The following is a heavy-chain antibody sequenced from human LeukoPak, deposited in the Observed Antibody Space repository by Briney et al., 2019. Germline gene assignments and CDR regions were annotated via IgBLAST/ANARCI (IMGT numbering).Heavy chain of an antibody. Sequence: ASVKVSCKASGGTFSSYAISWVRQAPGQGLEWMGGIIPIFGTANYAQKFQGRVTITADKSTSTAYMELSSLRSEDTAVYYCASLDVDTAMVDYWGQGTLVTVSS. CDR3: ASLDVDTAMVDY. J-gene: IGHJ4*02. V-gene: IGHV1-69*06. CDR1: GGTFSSYA. D-gene: IGHD5-18*01. CDR2: IIPIFGTA.